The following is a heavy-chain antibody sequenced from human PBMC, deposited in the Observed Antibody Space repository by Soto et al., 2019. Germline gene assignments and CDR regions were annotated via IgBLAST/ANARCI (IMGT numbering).Heavy chain of an antibody. J-gene: IGHJ4*02. CDR2: IYYSGSS. D-gene: IGHD5-18*01. Sequence: QPQLQESGPGLVKPSETLSLTCTVSGAAISSGGYYWGWIRQPTGKGLEWIGSIYYSGSSQYNPSLKSRVTLSVDTPTNQPSRRLSSVTAADTAVYYCARGDTMGTRRLDYWGQGTMAAVSS. V-gene: IGHV4-39*01. CDR1: GAAISSGGYY. CDR3: ARGDTMGTRRLDY.